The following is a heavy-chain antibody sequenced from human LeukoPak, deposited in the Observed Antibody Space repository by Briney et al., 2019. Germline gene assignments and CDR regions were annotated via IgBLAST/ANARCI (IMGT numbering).Heavy chain of an antibody. CDR3: ARDFSGITMVRGVILPFDY. J-gene: IGHJ4*02. CDR1: GGSISSYY. Sequence: SETLSLNCTVSGGSISSYYWSWIRQPAGKGLEWIGRTYTSGSTNYNPSLKSRVTMSVDTSKNQFSLKLSSVTAADTAAYYCARDFSGITMVRGVILPFDYWGQGTLVTVSS. CDR2: TYTSGST. D-gene: IGHD3-10*01. V-gene: IGHV4-4*07.